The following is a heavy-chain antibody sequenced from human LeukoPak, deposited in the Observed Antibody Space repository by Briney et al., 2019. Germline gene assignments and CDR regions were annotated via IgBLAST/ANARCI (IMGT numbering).Heavy chain of an antibody. CDR3: ARGVFSGYFDY. CDR2: IGTAGDT. D-gene: IGHD2-15*01. V-gene: IGHV3-13*01. J-gene: IGHJ4*02. Sequence: PGGSLRLSCAASGFTSSSYDMHWVRQATGKGLEWVSAIGTAGDTYYPGSVKGRFTISRENAKNSLYLQMNSLRAGDTAVYYCARGVFSGYFDYWGQGTLVTVSS. CDR1: GFTSSSYD.